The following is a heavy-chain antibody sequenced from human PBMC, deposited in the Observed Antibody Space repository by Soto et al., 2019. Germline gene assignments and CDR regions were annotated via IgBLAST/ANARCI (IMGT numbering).Heavy chain of an antibody. CDR2: INPKSGGT. CDR3: ARGDSTDCSNGVCSFFYNHDMDV. Sequence: SVQVSCEASRYSFPGYHIHWVRQAPVQGLEWLGRINPKSGGTSTAQKFQGWVTMTTDTSISTASMELTRLTSDDTAIYYCARGDSTDCSNGVCSFFYNHDMDVWGQGTTVTVSS. D-gene: IGHD2-8*01. CDR1: RYSFPGYH. V-gene: IGHV1-2*04. J-gene: IGHJ6*02.